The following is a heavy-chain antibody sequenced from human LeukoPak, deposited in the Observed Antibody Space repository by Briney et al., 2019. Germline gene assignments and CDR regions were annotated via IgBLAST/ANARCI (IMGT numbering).Heavy chain of an antibody. J-gene: IGHJ4*02. CDR1: GYSFTCYW. CDR2: IYPGDSDT. CDR3: ARQHGSGSYYSRAIDY. Sequence: GESLQISCKGSGYSFTCYWIGWVRQMPGKGLEWMGIIYPGDSDTTYSPSFQGQVTISADKSISTAYLQWSRLKASDTAMYYCARQHGSGSYYSRAIDYWGQGTLVTVSS. V-gene: IGHV5-51*01. D-gene: IGHD3-10*01.